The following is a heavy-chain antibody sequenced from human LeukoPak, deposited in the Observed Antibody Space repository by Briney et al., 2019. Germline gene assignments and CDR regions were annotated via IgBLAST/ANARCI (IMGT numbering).Heavy chain of an antibody. CDR3: ARDLGRDGYNGAFDI. CDR2: INSDGSST. CDR1: GFTFSSSW. Sequence: PGGSLRLSCAASGFTFSSSWMHWVRQAPEKGLVWVSRINSDGSSTSYADSVKGRFTISRDNAKNTLFLQMNSLRAEDTAVYYCARDLGRDGYNGAFDIWGQGTMVTVSS. J-gene: IGHJ3*02. D-gene: IGHD5-24*01. V-gene: IGHV3-74*01.